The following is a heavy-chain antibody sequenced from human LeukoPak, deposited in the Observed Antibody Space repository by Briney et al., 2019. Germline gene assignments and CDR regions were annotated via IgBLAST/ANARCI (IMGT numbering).Heavy chain of an antibody. CDR2: ICPDGTVT. CDR1: GFTFSTYC. J-gene: IGHJ4*02. Sequence: GGSLRLSCAASGFTFSTYCMHWVRQAPGKGPMWVSRICPDGTVTNYADSVKARFIISRDNARNTVYLQMNSLRVEDTAVYYCARGGYWGQGTLVTVSS. CDR3: ARGGY. V-gene: IGHV3-74*01.